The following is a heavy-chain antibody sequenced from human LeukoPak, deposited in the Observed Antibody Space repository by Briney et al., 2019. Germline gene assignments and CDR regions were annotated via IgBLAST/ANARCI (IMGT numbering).Heavy chain of an antibody. J-gene: IGHJ3*02. Sequence: GASVKVSCKASGYTFTSYGISWVRQAPGQGLEFMGWINPSNANTNYAQNLQGRVTMTRDTSISTAYMELSRLRSDDTAVYYCARLTYYDFWSGYNYAFDIWGQGTMVTVSS. D-gene: IGHD3-3*01. CDR1: GYTFTSYG. CDR2: INPSNANT. V-gene: IGHV1-18*01. CDR3: ARLTYYDFWSGYNYAFDI.